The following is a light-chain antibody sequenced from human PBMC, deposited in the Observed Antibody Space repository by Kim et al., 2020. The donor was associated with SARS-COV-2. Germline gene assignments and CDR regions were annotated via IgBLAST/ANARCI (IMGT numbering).Light chain of an antibody. CDR2: KDS. CDR3: QSADSSGTYWV. Sequence: SYELTQPPSVSVSPGQTARITCSGDALPKQYAYWYQQKPGQAPVLVIYKDSERPSGIPERFAGSSSGITVTLTISGVQAEDEADYYCQSADSSGTYWVF. CDR1: ALPKQY. V-gene: IGLV3-25*03. J-gene: IGLJ3*02.